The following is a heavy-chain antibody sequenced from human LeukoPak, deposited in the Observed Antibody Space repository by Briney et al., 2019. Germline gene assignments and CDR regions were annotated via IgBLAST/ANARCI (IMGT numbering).Heavy chain of an antibody. J-gene: IGHJ4*02. CDR3: ARDGHSSGWYCDN. CDR2: INPNSGGT. Sequence: ASVKVSCKASGYTLTVYYMHWVRQAPGQGLEWMGWINPNSGGTNYAQKFQGRVTMTRDTSISTAYMELSRLRSDDTAVYYCARDGHSSGWYCDNWGQGTLVTVSS. D-gene: IGHD6-19*01. CDR1: GYTLTVYY. V-gene: IGHV1-2*02.